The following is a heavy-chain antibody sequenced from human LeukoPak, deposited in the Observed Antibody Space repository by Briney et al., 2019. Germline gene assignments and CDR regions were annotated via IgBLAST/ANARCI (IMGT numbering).Heavy chain of an antibody. V-gene: IGHV4-4*09. CDR3: ARQRDFWSGYYSSYYFDY. CDR1: GGSISSYY. D-gene: IGHD3-3*01. J-gene: IGHJ4*02. Sequence: TSETLSLTCTVSGGSISSYYWSWIRQPPGKGLEWIGYIYTSGSTNYNPSLKSRVTISVDTSKTQFSLKLSSVTAADTAVYYCARQRDFWSGYYSSYYFDYWGQGTLVTVSS. CDR2: IYTSGST.